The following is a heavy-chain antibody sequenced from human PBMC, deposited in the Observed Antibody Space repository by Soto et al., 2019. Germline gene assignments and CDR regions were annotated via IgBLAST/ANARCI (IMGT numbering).Heavy chain of an antibody. CDR1: GCSISSYY. Sequence: SETLSLTCTVSGCSISSYYWSWIRQPPGKGLEWIGYIYYSGSTNYNPSLKSRVTISVDTSKNQFSLKLSSVTAADTAVYYCARVRGNYYDSSGYYSGEYYFDYWGQGTLVTVSS. CDR2: IYYSGST. V-gene: IGHV4-59*01. CDR3: ARVRGNYYDSSGYYSGEYYFDY. D-gene: IGHD3-22*01. J-gene: IGHJ4*02.